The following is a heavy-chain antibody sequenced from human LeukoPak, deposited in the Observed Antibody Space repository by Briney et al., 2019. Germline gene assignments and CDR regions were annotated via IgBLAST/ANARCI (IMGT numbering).Heavy chain of an antibody. CDR3: AGEVDDSSGYYYG. CDR2: IIPIFGTA. J-gene: IGHJ4*02. D-gene: IGHD3-22*01. Sequence: SVKVSCKASGGTFSSYAISWVRQAPGQGLEWMGGIIPIFGTANYAQKFQGRVTITADKSTSTAYMELSSLRSEDTAVYYCAGEVDDSSGYYYGWGQGTLVTVSS. CDR1: GGTFSSYA. V-gene: IGHV1-69*06.